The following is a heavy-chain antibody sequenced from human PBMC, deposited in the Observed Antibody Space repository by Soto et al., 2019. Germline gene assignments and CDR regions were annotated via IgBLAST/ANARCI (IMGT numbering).Heavy chain of an antibody. Sequence: QVQLVESGGGVVQPGRSLRLSCAAFKFTFSGYAVQWVRQAPGKGLEWVAATAYDENYKYYADSVKGRFTISRDNSKNTLFLQMNCLRTEDTAVYYCARQGGSSGIWYFDYWGQGSLVTVSP. J-gene: IGHJ4*02. V-gene: IGHV3-30*04. CDR1: KFTFSGYA. CDR2: TAYDENYK. CDR3: ARQGGSSGIWYFDY. D-gene: IGHD6-6*01.